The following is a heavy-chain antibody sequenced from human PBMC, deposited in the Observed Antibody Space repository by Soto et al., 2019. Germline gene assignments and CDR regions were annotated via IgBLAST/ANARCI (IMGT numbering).Heavy chain of an antibody. D-gene: IGHD3-10*01. V-gene: IGHV4-34*01. CDR1: GGSFSGYY. CDR3: ARVNTVRGEYYYYYYGTDV. Sequence: PSETLSLTCAVYGGSFSGYYWSWIRQPPGKGLEWIGEINHSGSTNYNPSLKSRVTISVDTSKNQFSLKLSSVTAADTAVYYCARVNTVRGEYYYYYYGTDVWGQGTTVTVYS. CDR2: INHSGST. J-gene: IGHJ6*02.